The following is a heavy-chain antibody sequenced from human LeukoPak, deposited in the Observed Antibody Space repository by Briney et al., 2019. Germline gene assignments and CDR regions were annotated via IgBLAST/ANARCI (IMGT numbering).Heavy chain of an antibody. V-gene: IGHV3-30*02. CDR3: ALITLIIGN. Sequence: GGSLRLSCAASGFTFRSYGINWVRQAPGKGLEWVAFIHYDGNNEYYADSVKGRFTISRDNSKSTVYLQMISLRPEDTAVYYCALITLIIGNWGRGTLVTVSS. D-gene: IGHD3-22*01. CDR2: IHYDGNNE. CDR1: GFTFRSYG. J-gene: IGHJ4*02.